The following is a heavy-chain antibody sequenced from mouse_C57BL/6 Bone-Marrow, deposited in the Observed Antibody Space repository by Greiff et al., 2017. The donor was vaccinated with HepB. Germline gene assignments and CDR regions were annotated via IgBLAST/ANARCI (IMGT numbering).Heavy chain of an antibody. J-gene: IGHJ1*03. V-gene: IGHV1-63*01. CDR2: IYPGGGYT. D-gene: IGHD1-1*01. CDR3: ARVTTVKRYFDV. CDR1: GYTFTNYW. Sequence: LQESGAELVRPGTSVKMSCKASGYTFTNYWIGWAKQRPGHGLEWIGDIYPGGGYTNYNEKFKGKATLTADKSSSTAYMQFSSLTSEDSAIYYCARVTTVKRYFDVWGTGTTVTVSS.